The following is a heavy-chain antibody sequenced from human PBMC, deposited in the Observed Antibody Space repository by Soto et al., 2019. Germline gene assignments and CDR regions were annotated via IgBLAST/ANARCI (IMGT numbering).Heavy chain of an antibody. V-gene: IGHV3-21*01. Sequence: GGSLSLSCAASGFTFRSYTMNWVRQAAGPGLEWVSSISSSSSYIYYADSVKGRFTISRDNAKNSLYLQMNGLRAEDTAVYYCARILIIVTTTGSYFDYWGQGTLVTVSS. CDR3: ARILIIVTTTGSYFDY. D-gene: IGHD1-20*01. J-gene: IGHJ4*02. CDR2: ISSSSSYI. CDR1: GFTFRSYT.